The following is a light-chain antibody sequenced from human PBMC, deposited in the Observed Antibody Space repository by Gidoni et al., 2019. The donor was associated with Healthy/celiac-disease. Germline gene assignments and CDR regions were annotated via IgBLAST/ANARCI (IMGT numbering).Light chain of an antibody. CDR2: AAS. CDR3: QQAHIFPFT. J-gene: IGKJ4*01. V-gene: IGKV1-12*01. CDR1: QGISSW. Sequence: DIQMTQSPSSVSASVGDRVTITCRASQGISSWLSWYHQKPWKAPKLLIYAASSLQSGVPSRFSGSGSGTVFTLTISSLQPGDFATYYCQQAHIFPFTFGGGTKVEIK.